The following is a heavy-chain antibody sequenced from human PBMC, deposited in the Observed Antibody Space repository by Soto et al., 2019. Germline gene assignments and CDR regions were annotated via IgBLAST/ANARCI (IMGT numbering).Heavy chain of an antibody. J-gene: IGHJ6*02. V-gene: IGHV1-69*01. Sequence: QVQLVQSGAEVKKPGSSVKVSCKASGGTFSSYAISWVRQAPGQGLEWMGGIIPIFGTANYAQKFQGRVTITADESTRTAYMELSSLRSEDTAVYYCARVVPAAGGANYYYYGMDVWGQGTTVTVSS. CDR3: ARVVPAAGGANYYYYGMDV. CDR1: GGTFSSYA. CDR2: IIPIFGTA. D-gene: IGHD2-2*01.